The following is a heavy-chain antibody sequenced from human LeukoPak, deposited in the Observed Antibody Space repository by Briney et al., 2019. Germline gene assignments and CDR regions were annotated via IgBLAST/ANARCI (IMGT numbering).Heavy chain of an antibody. CDR1: GGSFSGYY. CDR3: ARVSTMVRGALAFDI. CDR2: INHSGST. Sequence: SETLSLTCAVYGGSFSGYYWSWIRQPPGKGLEWIGEINHSGSTNYNPSLKSRVTISVDTSKNQFSLKLSSVTAADTAVYYCARVSTMVRGALAFDIWGQGTMVTVSS. V-gene: IGHV4-34*01. D-gene: IGHD3-10*01. J-gene: IGHJ3*02.